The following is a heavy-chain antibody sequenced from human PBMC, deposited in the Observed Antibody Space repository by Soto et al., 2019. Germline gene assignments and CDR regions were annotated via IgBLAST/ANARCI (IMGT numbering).Heavy chain of an antibody. J-gene: IGHJ4*02. CDR3: ARGLTFPLY. Sequence: QVQLQQWGAGLLKPSETLSLTCAVYGGSFSDYYWSWIRQPPGKGLEWIGEINHSGSTNYNPSLKSRVTISVDTSKNQFSLKLNSVTAADTAVYYCARGLTFPLYWGQGTLVTVSS. CDR1: GGSFSDYY. V-gene: IGHV4-34*01. D-gene: IGHD3-16*01. CDR2: INHSGST.